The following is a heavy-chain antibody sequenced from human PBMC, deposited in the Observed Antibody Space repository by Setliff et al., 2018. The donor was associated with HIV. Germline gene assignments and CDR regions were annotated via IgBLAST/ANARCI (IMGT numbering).Heavy chain of an antibody. D-gene: IGHD1-1*01. CDR3: AKPRLYNSALEN. Sequence: GGSLRLSCAASGFTVSGSYMSWVRQAPGKGLEWVSTIYSDGSTYHADSVKGRFTLSRDNCKNTLYLQMNSLTPGDTAVYYCAKPRLYNSALENWGQGTLVTVSS. V-gene: IGHV3-66*02. J-gene: IGHJ4*02. CDR2: IYSDGST. CDR1: GFTVSGSY.